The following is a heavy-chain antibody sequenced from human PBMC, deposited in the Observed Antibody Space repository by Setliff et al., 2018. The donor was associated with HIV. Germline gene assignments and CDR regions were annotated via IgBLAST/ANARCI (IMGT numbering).Heavy chain of an antibody. Sequence: GGSLRLSCAASGFTFSNYAMSWVRQAPGKGLEWVANIKEDGSEENYVDSVKGRFTITRDNAKNSLYLQMSSLRAEDTGVYYCATDAYSKPDYWGRGTLVTVSS. CDR1: GFTFSNYA. CDR2: IKEDGSEE. CDR3: ATDAYSKPDY. V-gene: IGHV3-7*01. J-gene: IGHJ4*02. D-gene: IGHD6-13*01.